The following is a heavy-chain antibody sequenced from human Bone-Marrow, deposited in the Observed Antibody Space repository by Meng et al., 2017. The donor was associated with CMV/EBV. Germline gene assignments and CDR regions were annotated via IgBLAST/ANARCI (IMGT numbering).Heavy chain of an antibody. CDR1: GYTFTSYY. V-gene: IGHV1-46*01. J-gene: IGHJ4*02. CDR2: INPSGGST. CDR3: ARENVYSNYDLRSGTDY. Sequence: ASVKVSCKASGYTFTSYYMHWVRQAPGQGLEWMGIINPSGGSTSYAQKFQGRVTMTRDTSTSTVYMELSSLRSEDTAVYYCARENVYSNYDLRSGTDYWGQGTLVTVSP. D-gene: IGHD4-11*01.